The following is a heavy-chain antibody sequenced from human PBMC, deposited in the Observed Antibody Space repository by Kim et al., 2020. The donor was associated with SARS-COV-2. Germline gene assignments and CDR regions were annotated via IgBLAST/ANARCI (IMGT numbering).Heavy chain of an antibody. CDR2: ISYDGSNK. V-gene: IGHV3-30*03. J-gene: IGHJ6*02. D-gene: IGHD1-26*01. CDR1: GFTFSSYG. Sequence: GGSLRLSCAASGFTFSSYGMHWVRQAPGKGLEWVAVISYDGSNKYYADSVKGRFTISRDNSKNTLYLQMNSLRAEDTAVYYCAIPGSGSYNNYYYYYGMDVWGQGTTVTVSS. CDR3: AIPGSGSYNNYYYYYGMDV.